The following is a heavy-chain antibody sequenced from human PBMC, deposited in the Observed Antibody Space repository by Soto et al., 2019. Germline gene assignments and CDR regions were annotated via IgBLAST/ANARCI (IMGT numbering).Heavy chain of an antibody. V-gene: IGHV4-39*07. CDR2: VYYTGST. D-gene: IGHD2-21*02. CDR1: GGSVSTSSYY. Sequence: PSETLSLTCTVSGGSVSTSSYYWGWIRQPPGRGLEWIGTVYYTGSTYYNPSLNSRVTISVDTSKNQFSLKLNSVTAADTAVYYCARDLWGYCGTDCYPLDVWGQGTTVTAP. J-gene: IGHJ6*02. CDR3: ARDLWGYCGTDCYPLDV.